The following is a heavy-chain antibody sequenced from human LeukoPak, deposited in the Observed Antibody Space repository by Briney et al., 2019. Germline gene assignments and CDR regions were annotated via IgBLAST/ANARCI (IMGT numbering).Heavy chain of an antibody. D-gene: IGHD3-22*01. Sequence: SVRVSCKASGGTFSSYAISWVRQAPGQGLEWMGRIIPILGIANYAQKFQGRVTITADKSTSTAYMELSSLRSEDTAVYYCARAAPRGVYYDSSGYRDYWGQGTLVTVSS. CDR2: IIPILGIA. CDR1: GGTFSSYA. J-gene: IGHJ4*02. V-gene: IGHV1-69*04. CDR3: ARAAPRGVYYDSSGYRDY.